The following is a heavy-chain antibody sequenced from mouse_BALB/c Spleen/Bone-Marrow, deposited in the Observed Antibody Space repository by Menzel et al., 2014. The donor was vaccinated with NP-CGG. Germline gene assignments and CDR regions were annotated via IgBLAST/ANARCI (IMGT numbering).Heavy chain of an antibody. Sequence: VQLKESGGGLVKPGGSLKLSCAASGFTFXSYAMSWVRQTPEKRLEWVATISSGGSYTYYPDSVKGRFTISRDNAKNTLYLQMSSLRSEDTAMYYCARKSYYDYDGRPWFAYWGQGTLVTVSA. J-gene: IGHJ3*01. CDR2: ISSGGSYT. CDR3: ARKSYYDYDGRPWFAY. D-gene: IGHD2-4*01. V-gene: IGHV5-9-3*01. CDR1: GFTFXSYA.